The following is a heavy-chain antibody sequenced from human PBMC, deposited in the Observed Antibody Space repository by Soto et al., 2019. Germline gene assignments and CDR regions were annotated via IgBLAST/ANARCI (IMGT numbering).Heavy chain of an antibody. V-gene: IGHV3-23*01. Sequence: GGSLRLSCAASGFTFSSYAMSWVRQAPGKGLEWVSAISGSGGSTYYADSVKGRFTISRDNAKNSLFLQMNSLRADDTAVYYCARVPMDYYDSSGYLDYWGQGTLVTVSS. CDR2: ISGSGGST. J-gene: IGHJ4*02. CDR3: ARVPMDYYDSSGYLDY. CDR1: GFTFSSYA. D-gene: IGHD3-22*01.